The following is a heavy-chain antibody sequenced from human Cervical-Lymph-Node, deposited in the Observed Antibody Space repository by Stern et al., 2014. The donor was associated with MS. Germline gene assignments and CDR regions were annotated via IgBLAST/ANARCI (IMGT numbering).Heavy chain of an antibody. CDR1: GGTFSSYA. Sequence: QVQLQESGAEVKKPGSSVKVSCKASGGTFSSYAISWVRQAPGQGLEWMGGIIPIFGTANYAQKFQGRVTITADESTSTAYMELSSLRSEDTAVYYCASVRSSSSAIDYWGQGTLVTVSS. J-gene: IGHJ4*02. V-gene: IGHV1-69*01. CDR3: ASVRSSSSAIDY. CDR2: IIPIFGTA. D-gene: IGHD6-6*01.